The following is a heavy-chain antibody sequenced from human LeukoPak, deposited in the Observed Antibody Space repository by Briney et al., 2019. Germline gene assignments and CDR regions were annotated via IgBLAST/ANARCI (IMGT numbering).Heavy chain of an antibody. V-gene: IGHV1-18*01. Sequence: ASVKVSCKASGYTFTSYGISWVRQAPGQGPEWMGWISAYNGNTNYAQKLQGRVTMTTDTSTNTAYMELRSLRSDDTAVYYCARGTQYSSSWYYFDYWGQGTLVTVSS. J-gene: IGHJ4*02. D-gene: IGHD6-13*01. CDR1: GYTFTSYG. CDR2: ISAYNGNT. CDR3: ARGTQYSSSWYYFDY.